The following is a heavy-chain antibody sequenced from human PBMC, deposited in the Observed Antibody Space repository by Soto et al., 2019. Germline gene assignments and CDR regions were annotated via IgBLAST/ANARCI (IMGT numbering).Heavy chain of an antibody. V-gene: IGHV1-8*01. CDR3: AKQPHYDFWNGYSNWFDP. Sequence: ASVKVSCKASGYTFTSYDINWVRQATGQGLEWMGWMNPNSGNTGYAQKFQGRVTMTRNTSISTAYMELSSLRSEDTAVYYCAKQPHYDFWNGYSNWFDPWGQGTLVTVSS. CDR1: GYTFTSYD. CDR2: MNPNSGNT. D-gene: IGHD3-3*01. J-gene: IGHJ5*02.